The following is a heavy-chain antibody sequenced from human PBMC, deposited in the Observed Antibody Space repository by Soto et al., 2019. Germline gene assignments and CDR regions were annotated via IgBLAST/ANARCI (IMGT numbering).Heavy chain of an antibody. CDR2: IYYTETT. V-gene: IGHV4-31*03. D-gene: IGHD2-2*01. J-gene: IGHJ4*02. CDR3: AREDETSNYFDY. Sequence: QVQLQESGPGLVKPSQALSLICTVSGGSISSGGHYWSWIRQHPGKGLEWIGYIYYTETTYYNTSLRSRLTISVDSSRNQFSLRLSSVTAADTAVYYCAREDETSNYFDYWGQGTRVTVSS. CDR1: GGSISSGGHY.